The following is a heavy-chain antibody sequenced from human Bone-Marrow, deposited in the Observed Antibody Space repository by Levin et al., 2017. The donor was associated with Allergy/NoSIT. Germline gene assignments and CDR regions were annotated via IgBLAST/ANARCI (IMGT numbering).Heavy chain of an antibody. CDR1: GFAFSSYW. D-gene: IGHD4/OR15-4a*01. J-gene: IGHJ4*02. Sequence: GGSLRLSCAASGFAFSSYWMTWVRQAPGKGLECVANLKEDGSDEYYVDSVKGRFTISRDNAKSSLYLQMNSLRAEDTAVYYCARDDGARSVDYWGQGTLVTVSS. CDR2: LKEDGSDE. V-gene: IGHV3-7*01. CDR3: ARDDGARSVDY.